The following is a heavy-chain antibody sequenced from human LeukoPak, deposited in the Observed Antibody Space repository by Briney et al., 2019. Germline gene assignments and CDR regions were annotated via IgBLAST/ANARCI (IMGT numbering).Heavy chain of an antibody. CDR1: GYTFTGYY. V-gene: IGHV1-2*02. D-gene: IGHD1-26*01. CDR3: ARETDSGSYCASPGLVY. CDR2: INPNSGGT. Sequence: ASVKVSCKASGYTFTGYYMHWVRQAPGQGLEWMGWINPNSGGTNYAQKFQGRVTMTRDTSISTAYMELSRLRSDDTAVYYCARETDSGSYCASPGLVYWGQGTLVTVSS. J-gene: IGHJ4*02.